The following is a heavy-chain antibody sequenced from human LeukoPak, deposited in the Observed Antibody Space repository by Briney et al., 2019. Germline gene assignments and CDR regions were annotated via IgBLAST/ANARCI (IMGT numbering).Heavy chain of an antibody. CDR2: IYPGDSDT. CDR3: ARQATGQLMDYYMDV. J-gene: IGHJ6*03. CDR1: GYSFTSYW. V-gene: IGHV5-51*01. Sequence: GESLKISCKGSGYSFTSYWIGWVRQMPGKGLEWMGIIYPGDSDTRYSPSFQGQVTISADKSISTAYLQWSSLKASGTAMYYCARQATGQLMDYYMDVWGKGTTVTVSS. D-gene: IGHD6-6*01.